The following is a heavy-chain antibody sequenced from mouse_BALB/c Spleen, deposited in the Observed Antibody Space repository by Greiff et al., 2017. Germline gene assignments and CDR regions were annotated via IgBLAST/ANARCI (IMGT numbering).Heavy chain of an antibody. CDR2: IYPGSGST. Sequence: LQQPGAELVRPGASVKLSCKASGYTFTSYWMHWVKQRHGQGLEWIGNIYPGSGSTNYDEKFKSKGTLTVDTSSSTAYMHLSSLTSEDSAVYYCTRDGSSDWYFDDWGEGTTVTVSS. J-gene: IGHJ1*01. D-gene: IGHD1-1*01. V-gene: IGHV1S22*01. CDR1: GYTFTSYW. CDR3: TRDGSSDWYFDD.